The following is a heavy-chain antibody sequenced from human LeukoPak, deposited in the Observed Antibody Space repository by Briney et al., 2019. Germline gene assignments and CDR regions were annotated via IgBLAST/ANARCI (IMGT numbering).Heavy chain of an antibody. Sequence: SETLSLTCTVSGGSISSGDYYWSWIRQPPGTGLEWIGYIYYSGSTYYNPSLKSRVTISVDTSKNQFSLKLSSATAADTAVYYCARGGATGSSSPYYYYYYYMDVWGKGTTVTVSS. CDR3: ARGGATGSSSPYYYYYYYMDV. CDR1: GGSISSGDYY. V-gene: IGHV4-30-4*08. CDR2: IYYSGST. D-gene: IGHD6-6*01. J-gene: IGHJ6*03.